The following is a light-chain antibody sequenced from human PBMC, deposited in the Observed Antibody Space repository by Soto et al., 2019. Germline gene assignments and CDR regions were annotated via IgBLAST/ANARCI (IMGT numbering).Light chain of an antibody. CDR3: YSYAGNYTFV. V-gene: IGLV2-11*01. J-gene: IGLJ2*01. Sequence: QSALTQPRSVSGSPGQSVTISCTGTSSDVGGYNYVSWYQQHPGKAPKLMIYAVTKRPSGVPDRFSGSKSGNTASLTISGLQAEDEADYYCYSYAGNYTFVFGGGTKLTVL. CDR1: SSDVGGYNY. CDR2: AVT.